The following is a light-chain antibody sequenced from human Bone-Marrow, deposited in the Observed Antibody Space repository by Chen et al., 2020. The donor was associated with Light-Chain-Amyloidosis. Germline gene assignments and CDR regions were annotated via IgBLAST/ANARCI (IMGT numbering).Light chain of an antibody. V-gene: IGLV3-25*03. CDR1: DLPTKY. CDR2: RDT. Sequence: SYELTQPPSVSVSPGQTARITCSGDDLPTKYAYWYKQKPGQAPVLVRHRDTERPSGISERFCGSSSVTTATLTISGVQAEDEADYHCQSADSSGTYDVIFGGGTKLTVL. CDR3: QSADSSGTYDVI. J-gene: IGLJ2*01.